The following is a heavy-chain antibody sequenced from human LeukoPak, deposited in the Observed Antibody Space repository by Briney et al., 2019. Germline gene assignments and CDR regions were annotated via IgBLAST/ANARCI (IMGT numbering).Heavy chain of an antibody. D-gene: IGHD3-3*01. CDR2: IKQDGSEK. J-gene: IGHJ5*02. CDR1: GFRINSYW. Sequence: GGSLRLSCAASGFRINSYWMSWVRQAPGKGLEWVANIKQDGSEKYYVDSVKGRFTISRDNAKNSLYLQMNSLRAEDTAVYYCARVPPITIFGVVQEGYNWFDPWGQGTLVAVSS. CDR3: ARVPPITIFGVVQEGYNWFDP. V-gene: IGHV3-7*01.